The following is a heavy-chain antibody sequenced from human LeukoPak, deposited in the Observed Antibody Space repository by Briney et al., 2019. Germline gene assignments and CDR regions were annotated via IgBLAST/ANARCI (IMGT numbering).Heavy chain of an antibody. CDR2: INHSGST. CDR1: GGSFSGYY. Sequence: SETLSLTCAVYGGSFSGYYWSWIRQPPGKGLEWIGEINHSGSTNYNPSLKSRVTISVDTSKNQFSLKLSSVTAADTAVYYCARFGWLLHGGHIPLDYWGQGTLVTVSS. CDR3: ARFGWLLHGGHIPLDY. V-gene: IGHV4-34*01. J-gene: IGHJ4*02. D-gene: IGHD3-22*01.